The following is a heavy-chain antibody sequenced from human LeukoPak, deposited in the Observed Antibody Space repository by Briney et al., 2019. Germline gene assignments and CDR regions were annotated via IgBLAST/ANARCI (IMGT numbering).Heavy chain of an antibody. CDR2: ISSSGSTI. CDR3: ARGGGEFDY. Sequence: PGGSLRLSCAASGFTFSSYSINWVRQTPGKGLEWVSYISSSGSTIYYAGSVKGRFTISRDNAKNSLYLQMNSLRAEDTAVYYCARGGGEFDYWGQGTLVTVSS. D-gene: IGHD3-10*01. CDR1: GFTFSSYS. V-gene: IGHV3-48*01. J-gene: IGHJ4*02.